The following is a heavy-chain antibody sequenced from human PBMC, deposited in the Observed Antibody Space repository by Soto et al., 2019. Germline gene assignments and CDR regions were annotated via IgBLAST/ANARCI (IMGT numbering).Heavy chain of an antibody. CDR2: INEDGSQR. CDR3: ARATGADKEDY. D-gene: IGHD3-10*01. Sequence: GGSLRLSCAASGFIFRGYWMSWVRQAPGKGLEWVGNINEDGSQRYYVDSVKGRFTISRDNAKNSLYLQMNSLRAEDTAVYYCARATGADKEDYWGQGTLVTVS. J-gene: IGHJ4*02. CDR1: GFIFRGYW. V-gene: IGHV3-7*04.